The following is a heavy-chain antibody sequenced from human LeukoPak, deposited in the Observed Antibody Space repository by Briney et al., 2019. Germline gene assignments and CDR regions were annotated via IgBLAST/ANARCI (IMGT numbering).Heavy chain of an antibody. V-gene: IGHV4-38-2*02. CDR2: IYHSGST. CDR1: GYSISSGYY. Sequence: PSETLSLTCTVSGYSISSGYYWGWIRPPPGKGLEWIGSIYHSGSTYYNPSLKSRVTISVDTSKNQFSLKLSSVTAADTAVYYCARLLSSSWTGLDYWGQGTLVTVSS. D-gene: IGHD6-13*01. CDR3: ARLLSSSWTGLDY. J-gene: IGHJ4*02.